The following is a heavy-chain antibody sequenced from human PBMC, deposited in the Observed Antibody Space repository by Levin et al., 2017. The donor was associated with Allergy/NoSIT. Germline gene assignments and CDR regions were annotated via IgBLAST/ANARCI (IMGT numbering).Heavy chain of an antibody. D-gene: IGHD6-19*01. CDR2: ISSSSSYI. Sequence: GGSLRLSCAASGFIFSSYSMNWVRQAPGKGLEWVSSISSSSSYIYYADSVKGRFTISRDNAKNSLYLQMNSLRAEDTAVYYCARDKSSGWYKYFQHWGQGTLVTVSS. V-gene: IGHV3-21*01. CDR1: GFIFSSYS. J-gene: IGHJ1*01. CDR3: ARDKSSGWYKYFQH.